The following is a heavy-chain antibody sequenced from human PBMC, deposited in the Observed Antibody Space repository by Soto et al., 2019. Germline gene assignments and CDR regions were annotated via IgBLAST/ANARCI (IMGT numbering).Heavy chain of an antibody. V-gene: IGHV3-30-3*01. CDR1: GFTFSSYA. D-gene: IGHD2-2*01. J-gene: IGHJ6*02. Sequence: PGGSLRLSCAASGFTFSSYAMHWVRQAPGKGLEWVAVISYDGSNKYYADSVKGRFTISRDNSKNTLYLQMNSLRAEDTAVYYCARDVRTGYYYYGMDVWGQGTTVTVSS. CDR3: ARDVRTGYYYYGMDV. CDR2: ISYDGSNK.